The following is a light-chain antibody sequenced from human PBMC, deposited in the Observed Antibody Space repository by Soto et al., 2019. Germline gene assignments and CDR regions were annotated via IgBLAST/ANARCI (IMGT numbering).Light chain of an antibody. CDR2: AAS. V-gene: IGKV3-20*01. Sequence: EIVLTQSPGTLSLSPGERATLSCKASQSVADNYLAWYQQKPGQAPRLLIYAASRRAIGTPDTFSGSGSGTDFTLTITRLEPEDFALYYCQQYGHSPRTFGQGTKVDIK. CDR3: QQYGHSPRT. CDR1: QSVADNY. J-gene: IGKJ1*01.